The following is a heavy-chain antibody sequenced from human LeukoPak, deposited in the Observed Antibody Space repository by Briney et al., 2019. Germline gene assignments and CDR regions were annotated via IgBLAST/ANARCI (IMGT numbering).Heavy chain of an antibody. CDR1: DVSITISHW. D-gene: IGHD1-26*01. J-gene: IGHJ4*01. CDR2: IFHSGST. CDR3: SRRVWELGPGEYFGY. V-gene: IGHV4-4*02. Sequence: SGTLSLTCTVSDVSITISHWWSWVRQTPGKGLEWIGEIFHSGSTKYNPSLKSRLTILVDKSKNQFSLELSSVTAADTAVYYLSRRVWELGPGEYFGYRGQGILGTGSP.